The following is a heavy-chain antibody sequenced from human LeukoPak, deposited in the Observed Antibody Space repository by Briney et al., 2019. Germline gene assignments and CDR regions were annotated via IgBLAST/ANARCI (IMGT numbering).Heavy chain of an antibody. CDR1: GFTFTNYW. CDR2: IKQDRSEK. V-gene: IGHV3-7*01. CDR3: ARLREIPVFGVVTKSTSYFDY. Sequence: GGSLRLSCAASGFTFTNYWMSWVRQAPGKGLELVANIKQDRSEKYYVDSVKGRFTISRDNAKNSLYLPMNSLRAEDTAVYYCARLREIPVFGVVTKSTSYFDYWGQGTLVTVSS. D-gene: IGHD3-3*01. J-gene: IGHJ4*02.